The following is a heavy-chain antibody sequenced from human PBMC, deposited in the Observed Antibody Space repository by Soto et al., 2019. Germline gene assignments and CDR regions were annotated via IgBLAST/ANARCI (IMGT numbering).Heavy chain of an antibody. CDR1: GASISSYY. CDR3: ARGDLIQLWPGAYYFDY. D-gene: IGHD5-18*01. Sequence: SETLSLTCTVSGASISSYYWSWIRQPPGKGLEWIGYIYYSGSTNYNPSLKSRVTISVDTSKNQSSLKLSSVTAADTAVYYCARGDLIQLWPGAYYFDYWGQGTLVTVSS. CDR2: IYYSGST. V-gene: IGHV4-59*01. J-gene: IGHJ4*02.